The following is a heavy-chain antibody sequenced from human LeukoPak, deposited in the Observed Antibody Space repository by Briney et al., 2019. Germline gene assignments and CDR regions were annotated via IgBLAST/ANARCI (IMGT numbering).Heavy chain of an antibody. Sequence: VASVKVSCKASGGTFSSYAISWVRQAPGQRLEWMGRIIPILGIANYAQKFQGRVTITADKSTSTAYMELSSLRSEDTAVYYCARGPGLPSQTPFDPWGQGTLVTVSS. CDR3: ARGPGLPSQTPFDP. J-gene: IGHJ5*02. V-gene: IGHV1-69*04. D-gene: IGHD2-15*01. CDR2: IIPILGIA. CDR1: GGTFSSYA.